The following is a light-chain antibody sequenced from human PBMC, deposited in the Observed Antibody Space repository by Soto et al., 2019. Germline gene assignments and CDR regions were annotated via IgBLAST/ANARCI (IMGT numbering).Light chain of an antibody. J-gene: IGLJ1*01. V-gene: IGLV2-23*01. CDR1: SGDAGRYNR. CDR3: CSYAGSRTYL. Sequence: QSVLTHPATVSGSPGQSITISCSGTSGDAGRYNRVSWYQQLPGKAPQLMSXXXXXWPSGVSNRFSGSKSGSTASLTISGLQADDEADYYCCSYAGSRTYLFGTGTKVTVL. CDR2: XXX.